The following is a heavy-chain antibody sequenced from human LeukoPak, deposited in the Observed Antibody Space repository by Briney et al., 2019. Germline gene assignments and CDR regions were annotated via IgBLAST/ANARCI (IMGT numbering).Heavy chain of an antibody. D-gene: IGHD3-9*01. V-gene: IGHV3-7*01. CDR1: GFTFSSYW. Sequence: QAGGSLRLSCAASGFTFSSYWMSWVRQAPGKGLERVANFKQDVGEQYYVDSVKGGFTISRDNAKNSLYLQMNSLRAEDTAVYYCARESRGYDILTGKYHRGYYSYYMDVWGKGTTVTVSS. J-gene: IGHJ6*03. CDR2: FKQDVGEQ. CDR3: ARESRGYDILTGKYHRGYYSYYMDV.